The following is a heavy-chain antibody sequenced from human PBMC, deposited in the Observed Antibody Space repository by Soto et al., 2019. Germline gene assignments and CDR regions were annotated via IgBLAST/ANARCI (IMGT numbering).Heavy chain of an antibody. CDR1: GYTFTGYY. V-gene: IGHV1-2*02. D-gene: IGHD2-2*01. Sequence: ASVKVSCKASGYTFTGYYMHWVRQAPGQGLEWMGWINPNSGGTNYAQKFQGRVTMTRDTSISTAYMELSRLRSDDTAVYYCASSGCSSTSCHWGFDPWGQGTLVTVSS. CDR3: ASSGCSSTSCHWGFDP. CDR2: INPNSGGT. J-gene: IGHJ5*02.